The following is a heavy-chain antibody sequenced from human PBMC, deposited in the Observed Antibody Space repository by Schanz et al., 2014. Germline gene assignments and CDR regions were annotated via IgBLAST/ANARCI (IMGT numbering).Heavy chain of an antibody. J-gene: IGHJ4*02. CDR1: GFSFRKSA. D-gene: IGHD1-7*01. CDR3: AMGGYQLHH. Sequence: VQLVESGGGVVQPGGSLRLSCEASGFSFRKSAMSWVRQAPGKGLEWVAVMSYDGSNKYYADSVKGRFTISRDNAKNSLYLQMNSLRAEDTAVYYCAMGGYQLHHWGQGTLVTVSS. V-gene: IGHV3-30-3*01. CDR2: MSYDGSNK.